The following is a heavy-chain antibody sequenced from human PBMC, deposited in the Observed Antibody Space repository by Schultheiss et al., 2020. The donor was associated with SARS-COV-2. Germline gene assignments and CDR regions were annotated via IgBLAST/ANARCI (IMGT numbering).Heavy chain of an antibody. CDR3: ARDKGGGYHAYYFDY. V-gene: IGHV3-30*03. Sequence: GGSLRLSCAASGFTFSSYWMSWVRQAPGKGLEWVAVISYDGSNKYYADSVKGRFTISRDNSKNTLYLQMNSLRAEDTAVYYCARDKGGGYHAYYFDYWGQGTLVTVSS. CDR1: GFTFSSYW. D-gene: IGHD5-12*01. CDR2: ISYDGSNK. J-gene: IGHJ4*02.